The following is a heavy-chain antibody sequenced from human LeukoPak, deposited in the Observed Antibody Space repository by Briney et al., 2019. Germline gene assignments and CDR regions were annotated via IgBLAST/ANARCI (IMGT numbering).Heavy chain of an antibody. CDR3: ARDRGGSSGWYTFNY. CDR2: IWYDGSNK. V-gene: IGHV3-33*01. CDR1: GFTFSSYG. J-gene: IGHJ4*02. D-gene: IGHD6-19*01. Sequence: GGSLRLSCAASGFTFSSYGVHWVRQAPGKGLEWVAVIWYDGSNKYYADSVKGRFTISRDNSKNTLYLQMNSLRAEDTAVYYCARDRGGSSGWYTFNYWGQGTLVTVSS.